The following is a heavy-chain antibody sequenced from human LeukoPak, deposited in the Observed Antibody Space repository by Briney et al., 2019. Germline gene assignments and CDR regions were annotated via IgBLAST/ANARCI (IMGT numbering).Heavy chain of an antibody. Sequence: ASVKVSCKASGGTFSSYAISWVRQAPGQGLEWMGRIIPILGIANYAQKFQGRVTIAADKFTTTAYMEVSSLRSEDTAVYYCAINTRALTTSMEALDIWGQGTMVTVSS. V-gene: IGHV1-69*04. CDR1: GGTFSSYA. D-gene: IGHD4-17*01. J-gene: IGHJ3*02. CDR2: IIPILGIA. CDR3: AINTRALTTSMEALDI.